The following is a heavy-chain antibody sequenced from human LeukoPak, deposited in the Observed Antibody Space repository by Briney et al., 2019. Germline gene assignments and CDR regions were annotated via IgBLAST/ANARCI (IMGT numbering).Heavy chain of an antibody. CDR1: GFTFSSHW. CDR3: ARAPYYETTGPL. Sequence: TGGSLRLSCVASGFTFSSHWMSWVRQAPEKGLEWVANIRQDGNEKYYVDSAKGRFTISRDNAKNSLYLQMNSLRAEDTAVYYCARAPYYETTGPLWGQGTLVTVSS. D-gene: IGHD3-22*01. J-gene: IGHJ4*02. V-gene: IGHV3-7*01. CDR2: IRQDGNEK.